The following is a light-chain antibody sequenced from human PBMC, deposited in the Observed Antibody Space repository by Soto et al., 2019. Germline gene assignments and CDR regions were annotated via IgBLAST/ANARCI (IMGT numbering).Light chain of an antibody. J-gene: IGKJ1*01. CDR3: QQNNNLPRT. CDR2: ASS. CDR1: QSVNSD. V-gene: IGKV3-15*01. Sequence: ETVMTQSPATLSVSPGERATLSCRDTQSVNSDLAWYQKKPGQAPRLLIYASSTRATGIPARFSGCGSGTEFTLTVSSVQSEDFAVYYCQQNNNLPRTFGQGTKVEMK.